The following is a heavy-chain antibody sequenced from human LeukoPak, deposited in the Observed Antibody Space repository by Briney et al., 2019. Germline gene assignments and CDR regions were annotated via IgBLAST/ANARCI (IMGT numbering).Heavy chain of an antibody. CDR1: GFTFSTYW. V-gene: IGHV3-7*01. CDR3: ARGDIIVVPAATTIDY. Sequence: PGGSLRLSCAASGFTFSTYWMNWVRQAPGKGLEWVANIKQDGGEKYYVDSVKGRFTISRDNAKNTLYLQMNSLRAEDTAVYYCARGDIIVVPAATTIDYWGQGTLVTVSS. CDR2: IKQDGGEK. D-gene: IGHD2-2*01. J-gene: IGHJ4*02.